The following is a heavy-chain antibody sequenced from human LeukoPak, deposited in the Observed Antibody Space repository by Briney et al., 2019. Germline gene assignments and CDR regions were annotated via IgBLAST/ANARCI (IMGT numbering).Heavy chain of an antibody. V-gene: IGHV1-18*01. D-gene: IGHD6-6*01. CDR3: ATDGIAARHY. CDR1: GYTFTSYG. Sequence: ASVKVSCKASGYTFTSYGISWVRQAPGQGLEWMGWISAYNGNTNYAQKFQGRVTMTEDTSTDTAYMELSSLRSEDTAVYYCATDGIAARHYWGQGTLVTVSS. CDR2: ISAYNGNT. J-gene: IGHJ4*02.